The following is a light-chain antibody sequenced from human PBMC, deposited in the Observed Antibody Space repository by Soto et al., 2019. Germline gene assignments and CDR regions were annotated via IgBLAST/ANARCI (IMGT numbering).Light chain of an antibody. J-gene: IGKJ2*01. Sequence: EIVMTQSPATLSVSPGERATLSCRASQSINSNLAWYQRKPGQAARLLIYGASTRATDVPARFSGSGSGTEFTLTISSLQSEDFALYYCQQYNNWPPYTFGQGTKLEIK. CDR1: QSINSN. CDR3: QQYNNWPPYT. CDR2: GAS. V-gene: IGKV3-15*01.